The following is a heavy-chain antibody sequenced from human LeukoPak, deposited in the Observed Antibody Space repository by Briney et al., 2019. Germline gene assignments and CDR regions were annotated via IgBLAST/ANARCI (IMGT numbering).Heavy chain of an antibody. CDR3: TTGGWYGGDF. Sequence: PGGSLRLSCAASGFTFSNYWMTWVRQAPGKGLEWVGRIKSKSDGGTIDYAAPVKGRFTISRDDSKNTLYLQINSLETEDTGVYYCTTGGWYGGDFWGQGTLVTVSS. J-gene: IGHJ4*02. CDR1: GFTFSNYW. V-gene: IGHV3-15*01. CDR2: IKSKSDGGTI. D-gene: IGHD6-19*01.